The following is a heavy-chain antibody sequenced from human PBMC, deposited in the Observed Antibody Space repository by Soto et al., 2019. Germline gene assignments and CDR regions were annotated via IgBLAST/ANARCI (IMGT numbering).Heavy chain of an antibody. D-gene: IGHD6-13*01. J-gene: IGHJ5*02. CDR1: GFTFSTYT. V-gene: IGHV3-21*01. CDR3: ARHREESSSWFFPPGDWFDP. Sequence: GGSLRLSCAASGFTFSTYTMNWVRQAPGKGLEWVSSISGSSTYIYYADSVRGRFTISSDNAKNSLYLQMNSLRAEDTAVYYCARHREESSSWFFPPGDWFDPWGQGTLVTVSS. CDR2: ISGSSTYI.